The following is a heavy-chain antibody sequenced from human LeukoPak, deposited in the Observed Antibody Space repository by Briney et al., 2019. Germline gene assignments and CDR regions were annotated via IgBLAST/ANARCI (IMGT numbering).Heavy chain of an antibody. Sequence: ASVKVSCKASGYTFTSYAMHWVRQAPGQRLEWMGWINAGNGNTKYSQKLQGRVTITRDTSASTAYMELSSLRSEDTAVYYYASGPNGSAFDYWGQGTLVTVSS. CDR2: INAGNGNT. D-gene: IGHD3-10*01. J-gene: IGHJ4*02. V-gene: IGHV1-3*01. CDR3: ASGPNGSAFDY. CDR1: GYTFTSYA.